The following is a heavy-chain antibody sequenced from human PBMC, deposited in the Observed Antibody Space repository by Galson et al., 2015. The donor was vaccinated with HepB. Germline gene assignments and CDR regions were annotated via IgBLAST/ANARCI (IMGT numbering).Heavy chain of an antibody. CDR1: GFTFSSHS. J-gene: IGHJ3*01. Sequence: SLRLSCAASGFTFSSHSMHWVRQAPGQGLLWVSGINGDGSITTYADSVRGRFTITRDNANNTLSLEMNSLRVEDTAVYFCVIDLGLDLWGRGTMVTVSS. CDR3: VIDLGLDL. D-gene: IGHD3-16*01. V-gene: IGHV3-74*01. CDR2: INGDGSIT.